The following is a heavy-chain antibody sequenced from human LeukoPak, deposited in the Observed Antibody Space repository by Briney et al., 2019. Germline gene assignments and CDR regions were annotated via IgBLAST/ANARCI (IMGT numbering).Heavy chain of an antibody. Sequence: PSETLSLTCTVSGGSISSYYWSWIRQPPGKGLEWIGYIYYSGSTSYNPSLKSRVTISVDTSKNQFSLKLSSVAAADTAVYYCARRGYSYGPDHYFDYWGQGTLVTVSS. V-gene: IGHV4-59*08. CDR1: GGSISSYY. D-gene: IGHD5-18*01. CDR3: ARRGYSYGPDHYFDY. J-gene: IGHJ4*02. CDR2: IYYSGST.